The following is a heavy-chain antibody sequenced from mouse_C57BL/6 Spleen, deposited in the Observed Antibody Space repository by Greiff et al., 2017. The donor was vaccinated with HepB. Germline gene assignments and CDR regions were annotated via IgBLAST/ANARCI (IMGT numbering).Heavy chain of an antibody. CDR2: IDPSDSET. J-gene: IGHJ4*01. V-gene: IGHV1-52*01. Sequence: VQLQQSGAELVRPGSSVKLSCKASGYTFTSYWMHWVKQRPIQGLEWIGNIDPSDSETHYNQKFKDKATLTVDKSSSTAYMQLSSLTSEDSAVYYCAREGLGRGMDYWGQGTSVTVSS. CDR3: AREGLGRGMDY. D-gene: IGHD4-1*01. CDR1: GYTFTSYW.